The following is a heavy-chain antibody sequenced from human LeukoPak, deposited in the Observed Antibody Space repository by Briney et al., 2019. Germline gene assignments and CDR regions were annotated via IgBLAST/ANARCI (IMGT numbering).Heavy chain of an antibody. CDR2: ITSSSSYI. D-gene: IGHD6-19*01. CDR1: GFTFSSYS. J-gene: IGHJ4*02. V-gene: IGHV3-21*01. CDR3: ARGRSVWYHNFDY. Sequence: PGGSLRLSCAASGFTFSSYSMNWVRQAPGKGLEWVSSITSSSSYIYYADSVKGRFTISRDNAKNSLYLQMNSLRAEDTAVYYCARGRSVWYHNFDYWGQGTLVTVSS.